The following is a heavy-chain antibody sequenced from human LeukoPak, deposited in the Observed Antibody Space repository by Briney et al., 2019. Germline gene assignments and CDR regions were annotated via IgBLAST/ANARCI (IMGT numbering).Heavy chain of an antibody. CDR1: GFTFSSYW. V-gene: IGHV3-74*01. CDR2: INSDGSST. D-gene: IGHD2-2*01. Sequence: GGSLRLSCAASGFTFSSYWMHWVRQAPGKGLVWVSRINSDGSSTSYADSVKGRFTISRDNAKNTLNLQMGSLRAEDMAVYYCARGGGYCSRTGCYGIDYWGQGTLVTVSS. J-gene: IGHJ4*02. CDR3: ARGGGYCSRTGCYGIDY.